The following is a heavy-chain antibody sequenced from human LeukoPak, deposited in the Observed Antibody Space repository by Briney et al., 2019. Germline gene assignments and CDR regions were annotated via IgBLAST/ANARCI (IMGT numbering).Heavy chain of an antibody. Sequence: GGSLRLSCAASGFTFTNYGLSWVRQAPGKGLEWVSAISGSGEFTYYGDSVKGRFTISRDNSKNTLYLQMSSLRDEDSAVYFCAKGGAADGLFAYWGQGTLVTVSS. CDR3: AKGGAADGLFAY. CDR2: ISGSGEFT. CDR1: GFTFTNYG. V-gene: IGHV3-23*01. D-gene: IGHD6-25*01. J-gene: IGHJ4*02.